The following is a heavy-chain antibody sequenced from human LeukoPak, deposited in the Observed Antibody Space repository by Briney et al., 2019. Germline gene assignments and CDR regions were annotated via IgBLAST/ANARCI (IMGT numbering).Heavy chain of an antibody. CDR3: ARARGLGPGGHSDY. J-gene: IGHJ4*02. Sequence: PGGSLRLSCVVSGLSYSDSYMSCIRQAPGKGMEWISYISERGSYTNYADSVRGRFTISRDNAKNSLFLQMNSLRAEDTAVYYCARARGLGPGGHSDYWGQGTLVTVSA. CDR1: GLSYSDSY. V-gene: IGHV3-11*03. CDR2: ISERGSYT. D-gene: IGHD3-16*01.